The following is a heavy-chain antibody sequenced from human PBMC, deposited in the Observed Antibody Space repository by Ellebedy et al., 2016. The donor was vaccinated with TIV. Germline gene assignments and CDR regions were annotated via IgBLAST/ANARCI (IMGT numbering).Heavy chain of an antibody. D-gene: IGHD3-9*01. V-gene: IGHV1-18*01. J-gene: IGHJ4*02. CDR2: ISAYNGNT. CDR3: ARVVLGGYDILTGYYPH. Sequence: ASVKVSCXASGYTFTSYGISWVRQAPGQGLEWMGWISAYNGNTNYAQKFQGRVTITADESTSTAYMELSSLRSEDTAVYYCARVVLGGYDILTGYYPHWGQGTLVTVSS. CDR1: GYTFTSYG.